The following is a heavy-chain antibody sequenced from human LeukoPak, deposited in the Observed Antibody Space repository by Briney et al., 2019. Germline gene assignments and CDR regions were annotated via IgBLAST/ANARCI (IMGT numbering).Heavy chain of an antibody. CDR1: GFIFTDYY. V-gene: IGHV3-11*01. CDR3: ARSVTPRTPPFDY. D-gene: IGHD4-11*01. CDR2: IDNTGSIL. Sequence: PGGSLRLSCAVSGFIFTDYYISWIRQAPGKGLEWISYIDNTGSILSYADSVKGRFTISRDNAKHSVYLQLNSLRAEDTAVYYCARSVTPRTPPFDYWGQGTLVTVSS. J-gene: IGHJ4*02.